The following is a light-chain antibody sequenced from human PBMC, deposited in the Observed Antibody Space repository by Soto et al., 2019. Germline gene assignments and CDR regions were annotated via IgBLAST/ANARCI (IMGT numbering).Light chain of an antibody. Sequence: QSVLTQPRSVSGSPGQSVTISCTGTSSDVGGYNYVSWYQHHPGKAPKLIIYDVSKRPSGVPDRFSGSKSGNTASLTISGLQAEDEADYYCCSYAGTYIFYVFGTGTKVTVL. CDR3: CSYAGTYIFYV. V-gene: IGLV2-11*01. J-gene: IGLJ1*01. CDR2: DVS. CDR1: SSDVGGYNY.